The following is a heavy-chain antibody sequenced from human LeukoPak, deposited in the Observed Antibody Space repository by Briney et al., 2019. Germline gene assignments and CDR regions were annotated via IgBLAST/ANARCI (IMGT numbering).Heavy chain of an antibody. V-gene: IGHV4-61*08. CDR1: GGSISSRDYY. CDR2: IYYSGST. J-gene: IGHJ4*02. Sequence: SETLSLTCTVSGGSISSRDYYWSWIRQPPGKGLEWIGYIYYSGSTTYNPSLKSRVTMSVDTSKNKFSLKLNSLTAADTAVYYCARVPISTTARGYFDYWGQGTLVTVSS. CDR3: ARVPISTTARGYFDY. D-gene: IGHD4-17*01.